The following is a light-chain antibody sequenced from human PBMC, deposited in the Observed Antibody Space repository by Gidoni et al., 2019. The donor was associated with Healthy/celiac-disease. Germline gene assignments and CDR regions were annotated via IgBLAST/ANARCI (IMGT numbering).Light chain of an antibody. Sequence: ELVMTQSPATLSVSPGERATLSCRASQSVSSNLAWYQQKPGQAPRLLIYGASTRATGIPARFSGSGSGTEFTLTISSLQSEDFAVYYCQQYNNGPRTFGQGTKLEIK. V-gene: IGKV3-15*01. CDR2: GAS. CDR3: QQYNNGPRT. CDR1: QSVSSN. J-gene: IGKJ2*01.